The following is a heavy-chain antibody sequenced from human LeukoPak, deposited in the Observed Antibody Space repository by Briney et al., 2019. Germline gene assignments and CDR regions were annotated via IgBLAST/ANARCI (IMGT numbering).Heavy chain of an antibody. CDR2: TYYRSKWYN. V-gene: IGHV6-1*01. Sequence: SQTLSLTFGISGDSVSINSAAWNWVRQSPSRGLEWLGRTYYRSKWYNDYAISVRSRITINPDTSKNQFSLHLSSVTPEDTAVYYCVRTAHCSSTSCYTDAFDIWGQGTMVTVSS. CDR1: GDSVSINSAA. CDR3: VRTAHCSSTSCYTDAFDI. J-gene: IGHJ3*02. D-gene: IGHD2-2*02.